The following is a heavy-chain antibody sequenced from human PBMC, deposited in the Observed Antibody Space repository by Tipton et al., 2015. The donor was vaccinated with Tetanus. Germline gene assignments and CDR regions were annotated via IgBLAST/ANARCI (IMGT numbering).Heavy chain of an antibody. CDR3: ARGVDRAKAGTD. Sequence: LRLSCAVYGGSFSGYYCSWIRQSPGRGLEWIGEIHPSGSTYYNPSLTSRITLSQDTSKNQFSLKLNSVTAADTAVYYCARGVDRAKAGTDWGQGTLVTVSS. J-gene: IGHJ4*02. CDR1: GGSFSGYY. CDR2: IHPSGST. D-gene: IGHD5-18*01. V-gene: IGHV4-34*01.